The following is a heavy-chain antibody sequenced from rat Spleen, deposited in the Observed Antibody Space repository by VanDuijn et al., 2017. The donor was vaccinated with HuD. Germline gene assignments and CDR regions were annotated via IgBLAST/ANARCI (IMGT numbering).Heavy chain of an antibody. J-gene: IGHJ3*01. D-gene: IGHD4-3*01. CDR2: INSAGST. Sequence: EVQLQESGPGLVKPSQSLSLTCSVTGYSITSSYRWNWIRKFPGNKLEWMGYINSAGSTNYNPSLKSRISITRDTSKNQFFLQLNSVTTDDTATYYCARYIGNNSGFAYWGQGTLVTVSS. V-gene: IGHV3-3*01. CDR3: ARYIGNNSGFAY. CDR1: GYSITSSYR.